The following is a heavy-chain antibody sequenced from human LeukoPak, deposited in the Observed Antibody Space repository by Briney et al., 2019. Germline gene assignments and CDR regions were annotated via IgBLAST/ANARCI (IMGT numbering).Heavy chain of an antibody. CDR2: IKQDGSEK. J-gene: IGHJ4*02. CDR1: GFRFSSYW. V-gene: IGHV3-7*01. CDR3: ASSGYSSGWRPIDY. D-gene: IGHD6-19*01. Sequence: GGSLRISCAASGFRFSSYWMSWVRQAPGKGLEWVANIKQDGSEKYYVDSVKGRFTISRDNAKNSLYLQMNSLRAEDTAVYYCASSGYSSGWRPIDYWGQGTLVTVSS.